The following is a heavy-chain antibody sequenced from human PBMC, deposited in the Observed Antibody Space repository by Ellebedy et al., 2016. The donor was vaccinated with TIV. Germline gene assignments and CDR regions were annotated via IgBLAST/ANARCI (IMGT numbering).Heavy chain of an antibody. V-gene: IGHV3-64*01. CDR2: ISSNGGST. CDR1: GFTFSSYA. J-gene: IGHJ4*02. Sequence: GESLKISCAASGFTFSSYAMHWVRQAPGKGLEYVSAISSNGGSTYYANSVKGRFTISRDNSKNTLYLQMGSLRAEDMAVYYCARGDWGRTHSGFDYWGQGTLVTVSS. CDR3: ARGDWGRTHSGFDY. D-gene: IGHD3-10*01.